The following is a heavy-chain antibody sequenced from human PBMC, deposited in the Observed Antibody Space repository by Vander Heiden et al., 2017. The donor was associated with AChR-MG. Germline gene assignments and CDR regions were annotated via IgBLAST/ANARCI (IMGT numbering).Heavy chain of an antibody. V-gene: IGHV3-73*01. CDR1: SGSA. CDR3: TRHGIGYGDYPEDY. D-gene: IGHD4-17*01. CDR2: IRSKANSYAT. J-gene: IGHJ4*02. Sequence: SGSAMHWVRQASGKGLEWVGRIRSKANSYATAYAASVKGRFTISRDDSKNTAYLQMNSLKTEDTAVYYCTRHGIGYGDYPEDYWGQGTLVTVSS.